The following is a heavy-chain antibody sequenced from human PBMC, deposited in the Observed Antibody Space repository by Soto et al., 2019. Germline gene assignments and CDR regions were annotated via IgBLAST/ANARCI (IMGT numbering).Heavy chain of an antibody. J-gene: IGHJ6*02. V-gene: IGHV3-74*01. CDR1: GFTFSSYW. Sequence: PGGSLRLSCAASGFTFSSYWMHWVRQAPGKGLVWVSRINSDGSSTSYADSVKGRFTISRDNAKNTLYLQMNSLRAEDTAVYYCAREMESPYYYGMDVWGQGTTVTVSS. D-gene: IGHD1-1*01. CDR3: AREMESPYYYGMDV. CDR2: INSDGSST.